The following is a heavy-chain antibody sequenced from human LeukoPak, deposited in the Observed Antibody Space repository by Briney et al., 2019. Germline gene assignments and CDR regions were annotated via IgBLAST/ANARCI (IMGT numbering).Heavy chain of an antibody. J-gene: IGHJ6*04. CDR2: IYYSGST. D-gene: IGHD4/OR15-4a*01. V-gene: IGHV4-31*03. CDR3: ARGPNDYYYGMDV. CDR1: GGSISSGGYY. Sequence: PSQTLSLTCTVSGGSISSGGYYWSWIRQHPGKGLEWIGYIYYSGSTYYNPSLKSRFTISVDTSKDQFSLKLSSVTAADTAVYYCARGPNDYYYGMDVWGKGTTVTVSS.